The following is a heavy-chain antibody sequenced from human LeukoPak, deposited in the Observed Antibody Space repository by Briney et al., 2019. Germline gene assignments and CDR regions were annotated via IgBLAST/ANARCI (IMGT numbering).Heavy chain of an antibody. V-gene: IGHV3-11*04. CDR1: GFTFSDYY. Sequence: GSLRLSCAASGFTFSDYYMSWIRQAPGKGLEWVSYISSSGSTIYYADSVKGRFTISRDNSKNTLYLQMNSLRAEDTAVYYCARDLRFLEWSMMGGFDYWGQGTLVTVSS. CDR3: ARDLRFLEWSMMGGFDY. D-gene: IGHD3-3*01. J-gene: IGHJ4*02. CDR2: ISSSGSTI.